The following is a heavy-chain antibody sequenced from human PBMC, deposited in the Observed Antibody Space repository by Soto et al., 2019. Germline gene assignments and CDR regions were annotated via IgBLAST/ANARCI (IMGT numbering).Heavy chain of an antibody. V-gene: IGHV4-30-2*01. J-gene: IGHJ5*01. CDR1: GGSISSGGYS. CDR3: STRAYDTNGYYRFDP. CDR2: IYHSGST. D-gene: IGHD3-22*01. Sequence: TLSLTCAVSGGSISSGGYSWSWIRQPPGKGLEWIGYIYHSGSTYYNPSLKSRVTISLDTSKNQFSLTLSAVTAADTAMYYCSTRAYDTNGYYRFDPWGQGTLVTVSS.